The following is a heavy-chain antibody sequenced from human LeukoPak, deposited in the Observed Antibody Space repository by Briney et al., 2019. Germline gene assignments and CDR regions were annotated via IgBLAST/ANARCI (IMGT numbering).Heavy chain of an antibody. V-gene: IGHV3-21*01. Sequence: GGSLRLSCAASGFTFSSYSMNWVRQAPGKGLEWVSSISSSSSYIYYADSVKGRFTISRDNSKNTLYLQMNSLRAEDTAVYYCARVVHYYGSGSSYFDYWGQGNMVTVSS. J-gene: IGHJ4*02. CDR3: ARVVHYYGSGSSYFDY. D-gene: IGHD3-10*01. CDR2: ISSSSSYI. CDR1: GFTFSSYS.